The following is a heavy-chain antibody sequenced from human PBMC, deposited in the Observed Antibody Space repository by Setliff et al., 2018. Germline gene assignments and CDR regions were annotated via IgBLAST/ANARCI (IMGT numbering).Heavy chain of an antibody. Sequence: PEETLSLTCTVSGGSISSYYWSWIRQPPGKGLEWIGYIYYSGSTNYNPSLKSRVTISVDTSKNQFSLKLSSVTAADTAVYYCARGGGYYFGYYYYGMDVWGQGTTVTVSS. CDR2: IYYSGST. CDR3: ARGGGYYFGYYYYGMDV. V-gene: IGHV4-59*01. J-gene: IGHJ6*02. D-gene: IGHD3-22*01. CDR1: GGSISSYY.